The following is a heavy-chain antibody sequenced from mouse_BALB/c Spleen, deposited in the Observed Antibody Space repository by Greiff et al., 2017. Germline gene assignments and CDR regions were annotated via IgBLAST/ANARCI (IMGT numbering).Heavy chain of an antibody. D-gene: IGHD1-1*01. J-gene: IGHJ2*01. V-gene: IGHV5-6-5*01. CDR3: ARGGHYYGSSYYFDY. Sequence: EVKLQESGGGLVKPGGSLKLSCAASGFTFSSYAMSWVRQTPEKRLEWVASISSGGSTYYPDSVKGRFTISRDNARNILYLQMSSLRSEDTAMYYCARGGHYYGSSYYFDYWGQGTTLTVSS. CDR2: ISSGGST. CDR1: GFTFSSYA.